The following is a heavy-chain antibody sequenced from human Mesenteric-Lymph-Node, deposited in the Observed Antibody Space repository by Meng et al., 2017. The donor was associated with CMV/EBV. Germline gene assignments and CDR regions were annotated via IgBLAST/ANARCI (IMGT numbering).Heavy chain of an antibody. CDR2: INSAGNT. J-gene: IGHJ5*02. D-gene: IGHD6-19*01. Sequence: GGSISRSSSYWARSRQPPGKGLAWIGSINSAGNTYYNPSLKSRVTISVDTSKNQFSLKLSSVTAADTAVYSCARHGVAVAGTRWFDPWGQGTLVTVSS. CDR3: ARHGVAVAGTRWFDP. V-gene: IGHV4-39*01. CDR1: GGSISRSSSY.